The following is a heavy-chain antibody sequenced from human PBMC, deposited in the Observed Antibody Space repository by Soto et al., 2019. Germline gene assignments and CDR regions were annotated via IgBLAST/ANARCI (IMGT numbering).Heavy chain of an antibody. J-gene: IGHJ4*02. CDR2: IKSKTDGGTT. CDR3: TTEGVPPEPVNFDY. CDR1: GFTFSNAW. Sequence: GGSLRLSCAASGFTFSNAWMSWVRQAPGKGLEWVGRIKSKTDGGTTDYAAPVKGRFTISRDDSKNTLYLQMNSLKTEDTAMYYCTTEGVPPEPVNFDYWGQGTLVTVSS. D-gene: IGHD4-17*01. V-gene: IGHV3-15*01.